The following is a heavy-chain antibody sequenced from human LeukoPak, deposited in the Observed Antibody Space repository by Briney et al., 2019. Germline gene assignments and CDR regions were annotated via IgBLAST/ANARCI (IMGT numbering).Heavy chain of an antibody. CDR3: ARGLYGADNWFDP. J-gene: IGHJ5*02. Sequence: ASVKVSCKASGYTFTGYYMHWVRQAPGQGLEWMGWINPNSGGTNYAQKFQGRVTMTRDTSISTAYMELSRLRSDDTAVYYCARGLYGADNWFDPWGQGTLVTVSS. V-gene: IGHV1-2*02. CDR2: INPNSGGT. CDR1: GYTFTGYY. D-gene: IGHD2-8*01.